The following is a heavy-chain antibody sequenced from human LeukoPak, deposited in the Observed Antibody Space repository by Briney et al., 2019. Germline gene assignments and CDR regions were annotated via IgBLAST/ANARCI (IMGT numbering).Heavy chain of an antibody. CDR1: GYTFTSYY. CDR3: ARVEWFGELLSYNWFDP. V-gene: IGHV1-46*01. D-gene: IGHD3-10*01. J-gene: IGHJ5*02. Sequence: ASVKVSCKASGYTFTSYYMHWVRQAPGQGLEWMGIINPSGGSTSYAQKFQGRVTMTRDMSTSTVYMELSSLRSEDTAVYYCARVEWFGELLSYNWFDPWGQGTLVTVSS. CDR2: INPSGGST.